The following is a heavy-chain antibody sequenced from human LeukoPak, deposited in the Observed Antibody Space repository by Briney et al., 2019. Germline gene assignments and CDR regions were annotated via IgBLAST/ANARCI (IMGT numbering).Heavy chain of an antibody. CDR2: INHSGST. CDR3: ARVLLWFGELLTPKPDYFDY. V-gene: IGHV4-34*01. Sequence: SETLSLTCTVSGGSISSYYWSWIRQPPGKGLEWIGSINHSGSTNYNPSLKSRVTISVDTSKNQFSLKLSSVTAADTAVYYCARVLLWFGELLTPKPDYFDYWGQGTLVTVSS. J-gene: IGHJ4*02. CDR1: GGSISSYY. D-gene: IGHD3-10*01.